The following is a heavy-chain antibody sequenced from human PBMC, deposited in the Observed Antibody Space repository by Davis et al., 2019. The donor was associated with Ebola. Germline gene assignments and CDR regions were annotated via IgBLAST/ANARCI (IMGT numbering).Heavy chain of an antibody. J-gene: IGHJ6*02. CDR2: VHPGTSDL. Sequence: GESLKISCKASGYIFTTYWIGWVRQVPGKGLEWMGNVHPGTSDLRVSPSFQGQVTISVDKSINTAYLQWRSLKASDTAFYYCARMHSSRKGNYYYYGIDVWGQGTTVTVSS. D-gene: IGHD4-11*01. CDR1: GYIFTTYW. CDR3: ARMHSSRKGNYYYYGIDV. V-gene: IGHV5-51*01.